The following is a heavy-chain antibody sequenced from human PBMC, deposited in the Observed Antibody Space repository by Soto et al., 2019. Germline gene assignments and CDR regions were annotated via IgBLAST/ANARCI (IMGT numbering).Heavy chain of an antibody. V-gene: IGHV1-3*01. CDR1: GYTFTSYA. D-gene: IGHD3-22*01. CDR2: INAGNGNT. J-gene: IGHJ4*02. Sequence: ASVKVSCKASGYTFTSYAIHWVRQAPGQRLEWMGWINAGNGNTKYSQKFQGRVTITRDTSASTAYMELSSLRSEDTAVYYCARATPTYDSSGYYPPLVDDWAQRTLVTVSS. CDR3: ARATPTYDSSGYYPPLVDD.